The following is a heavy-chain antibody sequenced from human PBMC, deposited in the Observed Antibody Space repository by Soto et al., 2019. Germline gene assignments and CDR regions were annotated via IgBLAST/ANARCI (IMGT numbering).Heavy chain of an antibody. Sequence: ASVKVSCKASGYSFSTHAMHWVRQAPGQGPEWMGWINGGNGNTKYSQKFRDRVTITRDTSASTGYMELSSLRSEDTAVYYCARGKGMEENYYYYGMDVWGQGTTVTVSS. V-gene: IGHV1-3*01. CDR3: ARGKGMEENYYYYGMDV. CDR1: GYSFSTHA. D-gene: IGHD1-1*01. J-gene: IGHJ6*02. CDR2: INGGNGNT.